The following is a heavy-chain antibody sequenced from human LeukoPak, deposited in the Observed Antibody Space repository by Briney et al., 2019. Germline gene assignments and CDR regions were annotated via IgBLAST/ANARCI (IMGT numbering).Heavy chain of an antibody. D-gene: IGHD5-24*01. CDR1: GFTFSNSG. CDR2: ISGDGAYT. V-gene: IGHV3-23*01. J-gene: IGHJ4*02. Sequence: GGSLRLSCAASGFTFSNSGMSWVRQAPGKGLEWVSGISGDGAYTHYADSVKGRFTISRDNAKNSLYLQMNSLRAEDTAVYYCARDPGITRYALDYWGQGTLVTVSS. CDR3: ARDPGITRYALDY.